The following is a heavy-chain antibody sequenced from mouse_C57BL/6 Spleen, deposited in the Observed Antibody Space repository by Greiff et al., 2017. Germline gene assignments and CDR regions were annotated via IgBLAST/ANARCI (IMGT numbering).Heavy chain of an antibody. J-gene: IGHJ2*01. CDR1: GFTFSSYT. V-gene: IGHV5-9*01. CDR2: ISGGGGNT. CDR3: ARQGLDYEYYFDY. D-gene: IGHD6-5*01. Sequence: EVHLVESGGGLVKPGGSLKLSCAASGFTFSSYTMSWVRQTPEKRLEWVATISGGGGNTYYPGSVKGRFTISRDNAKNTLYLQMSSLRSEDTALYYCARQGLDYEYYFDYWGQGTTRTVSS.